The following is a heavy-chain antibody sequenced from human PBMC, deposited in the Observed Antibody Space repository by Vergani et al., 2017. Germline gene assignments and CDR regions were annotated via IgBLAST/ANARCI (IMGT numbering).Heavy chain of an antibody. CDR1: GFTFSRHW. J-gene: IGHJ4*02. D-gene: IGHD1-14*01. Sequence: EVQLVESGGGLVQPGGSLRLSCAASGFTFSRHWMHWVRQAPGKGLVWVSRVNPEGTNTPYADFVKGRFTISRDNAKNMMYLQLNSLRDEDTAVYYCARDVRIDAEGTELDYWGQGTLVTVSS. CDR3: ARDVRIDAEGTELDY. CDR2: VNPEGTNT. V-gene: IGHV3-74*01.